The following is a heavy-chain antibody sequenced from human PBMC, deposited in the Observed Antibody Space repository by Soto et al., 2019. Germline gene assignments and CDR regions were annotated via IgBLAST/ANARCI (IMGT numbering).Heavy chain of an antibody. D-gene: IGHD4-17*01. J-gene: IGHJ5*02. V-gene: IGHV3-30-3*01. CDR2: ISYDGSNK. Sequence: QVQLVESGGGVVQPGRSLRLSCAASGFTFSSYAMHWVRQAPGKGLEWVAVISYDGSNKYYADSVKGRFTISRDNSKNTLYLQMNSLRAEDTAVYYCARESLHGEYAWGQGTLVTVSS. CDR1: GFTFSSYA. CDR3: ARESLHGEYA.